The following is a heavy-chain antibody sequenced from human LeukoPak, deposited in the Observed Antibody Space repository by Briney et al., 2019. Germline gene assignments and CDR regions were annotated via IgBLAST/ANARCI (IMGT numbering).Heavy chain of an antibody. CDR2: INPSDGST. Sequence: ASVKVSCKASGYTFINYYTHWVRQAPGQGLERMGVINPSDGSTSYAQKFQGRATMTRDTSTTTVYMELSSLRSEDTAVYYCASTSVPSYLVGLDYWGQGTLVTVSS. V-gene: IGHV1-46*01. D-gene: IGHD1-26*01. CDR1: GYTFINYY. J-gene: IGHJ4*02. CDR3: ASTSVPSYLVGLDY.